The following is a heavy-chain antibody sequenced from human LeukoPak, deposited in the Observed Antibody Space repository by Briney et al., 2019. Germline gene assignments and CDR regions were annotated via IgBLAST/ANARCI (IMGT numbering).Heavy chain of an antibody. V-gene: IGHV3-74*01. D-gene: IGHD1-26*01. Sequence: PGGSLRLSCAASGFSFSSYWMHWVRQAPGKGLVWVSRINEDGSTINYADSVKGRFTISRDNAKNTLSLQMNSLRAEGTAVYYCARVEVGGSYSKFDYWGQGTLVTVSS. J-gene: IGHJ4*02. CDR3: ARVEVGGSYSKFDY. CDR1: GFSFSSYW. CDR2: INEDGSTI.